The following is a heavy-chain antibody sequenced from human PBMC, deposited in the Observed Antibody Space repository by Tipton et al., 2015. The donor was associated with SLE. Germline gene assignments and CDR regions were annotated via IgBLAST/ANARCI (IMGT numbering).Heavy chain of an antibody. D-gene: IGHD3-10*01. V-gene: IGHV3-43*01. Sequence: GSLRLSCTASGFAFDDYSMHWVRQSPGRGLEWVSRISWAGDSKYYADFVKGRFTLSRDNAKNVVYLQMNSLRVEDTAVYYCVRGGFGSGLDCWGQGTLVTVSP. J-gene: IGHJ4*02. CDR3: VRGGFGSGLDC. CDR1: GFAFDDYS. CDR2: ISWAGDSK.